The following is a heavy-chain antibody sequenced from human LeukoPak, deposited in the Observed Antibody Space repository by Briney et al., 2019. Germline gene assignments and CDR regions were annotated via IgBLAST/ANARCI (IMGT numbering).Heavy chain of an antibody. CDR2: IYHSGST. CDR3: ARVGGYDILTGYYPLPFDY. Sequence: PSETLSLTCAVSGDSISSGYYWGWIRPPPGKGLEWIGNIYHSGSTYYNPSLKSRVTISVDTSKNQFSLKLSSVTAADTAVYYCARVGGYDILTGYYPLPFDYWGQGTLVTVSS. J-gene: IGHJ4*02. CDR1: GDSISSGYY. D-gene: IGHD3-9*01. V-gene: IGHV4-38-2*01.